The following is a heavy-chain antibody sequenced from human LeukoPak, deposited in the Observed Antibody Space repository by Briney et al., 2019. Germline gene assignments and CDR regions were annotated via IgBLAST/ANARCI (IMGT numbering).Heavy chain of an antibody. V-gene: IGHV3-7*01. D-gene: IGHD1-1*01. CDR3: ARNDDVFDI. J-gene: IGHJ3*02. CDR1: GLTFGSHW. Sequence: PGGSLRLSCVASGLTFGSHWMSWVRQAPEKGLEWVANIKQDASVKQYVDSVKGRFTISRDNSKNSLYLQMNSLRVEDTAVYYCARNDDVFDIWGQGTMVTVSS. CDR2: IKQDASVK.